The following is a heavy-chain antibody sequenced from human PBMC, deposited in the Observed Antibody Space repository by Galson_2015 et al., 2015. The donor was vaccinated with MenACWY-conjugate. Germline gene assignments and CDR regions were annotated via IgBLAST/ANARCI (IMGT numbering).Heavy chain of an antibody. CDR3: AGDLYCSGGSCYSGWTGWFDP. CDR1: GYTFTSYY. V-gene: IGHV1-46*01. CDR2: INPSGGST. Sequence: SVKVSCKASGYTFTSYYMHWVRQAPGQGLEWMGIINPSGGSTSYAQKFQGRVTMTRDTSTSTVYMELSSLRSEDTAVYYCAGDLYCSGGSCYSGWTGWFDPWGQGTLVTVSS. D-gene: IGHD2-15*01. J-gene: IGHJ5*02.